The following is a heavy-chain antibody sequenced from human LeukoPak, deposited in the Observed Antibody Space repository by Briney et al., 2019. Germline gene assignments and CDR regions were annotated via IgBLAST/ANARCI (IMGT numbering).Heavy chain of an antibody. CDR1: GFTFDTYW. V-gene: IGHV3-74*01. CDR3: ARGLRDRYGMDV. J-gene: IGHJ6*02. CDR2: IHRDGNNI. Sequence: GGSLRLSCVASGFTFDTYWMHWVRQAPGKGLVWVSRIHRDGNNINYADFVQGRFTVSRDNAKNTLYLQMHSLRVEDTAMYYCARGLRDRYGMDVWGQGTTVTVSS.